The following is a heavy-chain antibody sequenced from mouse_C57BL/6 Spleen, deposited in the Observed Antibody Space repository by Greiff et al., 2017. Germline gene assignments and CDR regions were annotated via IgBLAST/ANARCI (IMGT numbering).Heavy chain of an antibody. J-gene: IGHJ4*01. CDR2: IWGVGST. CDR1: GFSLTSYG. Sequence: VQLVESGPGLVVPSQSLSITCTVSGFSLTSYGVDWVRQSPGKGLEWLGVIWGVGSTNYNSALNSRMSISKDNSKRQVFLKMNSLQTDDTAMYYCARRNYDAMDYWGQGTSVTVSS. V-gene: IGHV2-6*01. CDR3: ARRNYDAMDY.